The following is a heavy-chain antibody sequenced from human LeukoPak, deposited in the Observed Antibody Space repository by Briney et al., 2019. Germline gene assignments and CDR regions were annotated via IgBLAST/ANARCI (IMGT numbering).Heavy chain of an antibody. CDR1: GFTFSNYA. J-gene: IGHJ4*02. D-gene: IGHD1-26*01. Sequence: GGSLRLSCAAFGFTFSNYAVHWVRQAPGKGLEWVAVISYDGSSEYYVDSVKGRFTISRDNSKRTLYQQINSLRPDDTAMYYCARGEENTNGALDYWGQGTLVTVSS. CDR2: ISYDGSSE. CDR3: ARGEENTNGALDY. V-gene: IGHV3-30-3*01.